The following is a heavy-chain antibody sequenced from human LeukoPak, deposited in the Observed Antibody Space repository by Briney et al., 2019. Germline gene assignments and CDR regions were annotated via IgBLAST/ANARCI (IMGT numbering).Heavy chain of an antibody. J-gene: IGHJ4*02. Sequence: KPSETPALTLAVYGGAFSGYYWGWIRQPPRKGVGWIGEINHSGSTNYDPSLKSRVTISVDTSKNQFSLKLSSVTAADTAVYYCARAGPTVTLTPFDYWGQGTLVTASS. D-gene: IGHD4-17*01. CDR1: GGAFSGYY. CDR2: INHSGST. CDR3: ARAGPTVTLTPFDY. V-gene: IGHV4-34*01.